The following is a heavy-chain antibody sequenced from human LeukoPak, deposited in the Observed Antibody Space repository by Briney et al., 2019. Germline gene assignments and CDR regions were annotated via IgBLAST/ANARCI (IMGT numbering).Heavy chain of an antibody. CDR3: ARGPLNYDFWSGFDP. CDR2: IYYSGST. V-gene: IGHV4-59*01. D-gene: IGHD3-3*01. CDR1: GGSISSYY. Sequence: SETLSLTCTVSGGSISSYYWSWIRQPPGKGLEWIGYIYYSGSTNYNPSLKSRVTISLDTSKNQFSLKLSSVTAADTAVYYCARGPLNYDFWSGFDPWGQGTLVTVSS. J-gene: IGHJ5*02.